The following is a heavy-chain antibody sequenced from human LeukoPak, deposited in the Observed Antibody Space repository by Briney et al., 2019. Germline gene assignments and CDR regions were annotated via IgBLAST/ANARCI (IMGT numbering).Heavy chain of an antibody. D-gene: IGHD5-24*01. V-gene: IGHV4-59*01. CDR2: IYYSGST. CDR1: GGSISSYY. J-gene: IGHJ4*02. CDR3: ARGSVLKRWLQFDY. Sequence: PSETLSLTCTASGGSISSYYWSWIRQPPGKGLEWIGYIYYSGSTNYNPSLKSRVTISVETSKNQFSLKLSSVTAADTAVYYCARGSVLKRWLQFDYWGQGTLVTVSS.